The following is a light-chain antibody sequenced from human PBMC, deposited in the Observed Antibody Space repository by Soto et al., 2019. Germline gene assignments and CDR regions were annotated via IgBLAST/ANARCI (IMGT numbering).Light chain of an antibody. Sequence: QSVLTQPPSVSAAPGRKVTISCSGSSSNIGNNYVSWYQQLPGTAPKLLIYDNNKRPSGIPDRFSGSKSGTSATLDITGLQTGDEADYYCETWDSSLGIDVFGAGTKLTVL. CDR3: ETWDSSLGIDV. J-gene: IGLJ1*01. CDR2: DNN. CDR1: SSNIGNNY. V-gene: IGLV1-51*01.